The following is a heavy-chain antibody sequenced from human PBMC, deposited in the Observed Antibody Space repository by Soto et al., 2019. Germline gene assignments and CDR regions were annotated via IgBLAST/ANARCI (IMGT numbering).Heavy chain of an antibody. J-gene: IGHJ5*02. V-gene: IGHV1-18*01. CDR3: ARDGANCSGGSCYSASRYNWFDP. CDR1: GYTFTSYG. D-gene: IGHD2-15*01. CDR2: ISAYNGNT. Sequence: QVQLVQSGAEVKKPGASVKVSCKASGYTFTSYGISWVRQAPGQGLEWMGWISAYNGNTNYAQKLQGRVTMTTDTRTSTAYMELRSLRSEDTAVYYCARDGANCSGGSCYSASRYNWFDPWGQGTLVTVSS.